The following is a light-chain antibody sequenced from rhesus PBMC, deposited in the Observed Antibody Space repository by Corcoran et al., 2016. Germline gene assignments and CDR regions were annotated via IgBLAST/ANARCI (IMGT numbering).Light chain of an antibody. Sequence: DIQMSQSPSSLSASVGDKVTITCRASQGISNALAWYQPKPGKAPKFLIDAASRLESGVPSRFSGSRSGTVFTLTISSLQPEAFATYYCQQGYSTPWTFGQGTKVEIK. CDR3: QQGYSTPWT. CDR2: AAS. J-gene: IGKJ1*01. V-gene: IGKV1-33*02. CDR1: QGISNA.